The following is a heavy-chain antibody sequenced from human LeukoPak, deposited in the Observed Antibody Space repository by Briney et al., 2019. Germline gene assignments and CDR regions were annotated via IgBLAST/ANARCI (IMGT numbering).Heavy chain of an antibody. J-gene: IGHJ4*02. CDR3: ARGQWDIVVVVAAKGFDY. Sequence: SGGSLRLSCAASGFTFSSYSMNWVRQAPGKGLEWVSSISSSSSYIYYADSVKGRFTISRDNAKNSLYLQMNSLGAEDTAVYYCARGQWDIVVVVAAKGFDYWGQGTLVTVSS. D-gene: IGHD2-15*01. V-gene: IGHV3-21*01. CDR2: ISSSSSYI. CDR1: GFTFSSYS.